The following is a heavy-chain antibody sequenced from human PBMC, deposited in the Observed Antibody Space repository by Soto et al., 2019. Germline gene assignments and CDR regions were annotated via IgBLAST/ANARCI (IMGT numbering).Heavy chain of an antibody. V-gene: IGHV4-39*01. Sequence: PSETLSLTCTVPGDSISSTRYYWGWIRQPPGKGLEWIGSRYYSGSTYYNPSLKSRVTVSVDTSKNRFSPKLSSVTAADTAVYYCARQGRITGTGSFDYWGQGTLVTVSS. J-gene: IGHJ4*02. CDR3: ARQGRITGTGSFDY. CDR2: RYYSGST. D-gene: IGHD1-7*01. CDR1: GDSISSTRYY.